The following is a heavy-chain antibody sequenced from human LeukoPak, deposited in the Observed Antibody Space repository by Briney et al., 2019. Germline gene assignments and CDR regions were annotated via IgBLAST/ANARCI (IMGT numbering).Heavy chain of an antibody. J-gene: IGHJ1*01. D-gene: IGHD6-13*01. CDR3: ARGYPLSTTAAGTYFQH. CDR1: GYTFSGYY. Sequence: ASVTVSCTASGYTFSGYYMHWVRQAPGQGLEWMGWINANSGGTNYAQKFQGRVTMTRDTSISTAYMELSRLRSDDTAVYYCARGYPLSTTAAGTYFQHWGQGTLVTVSS. CDR2: INANSGGT. V-gene: IGHV1-2*02.